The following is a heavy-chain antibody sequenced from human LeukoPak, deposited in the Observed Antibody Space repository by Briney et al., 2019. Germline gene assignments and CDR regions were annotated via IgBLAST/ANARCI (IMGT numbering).Heavy chain of an antibody. D-gene: IGHD4-17*01. J-gene: IGHJ4*02. Sequence: PGRSLRLSCAASGFTFDDYAMHWVRQAPGKGLEWVSGISWNSGSIGYADSVKGRFTISRDNAKNSLYLQMNSLRAEDTALYYCAKDISTVTTTLFDYWGQGTLVTVSS. V-gene: IGHV3-9*01. CDR2: ISWNSGSI. CDR1: GFTFDDYA. CDR3: AKDISTVTTTLFDY.